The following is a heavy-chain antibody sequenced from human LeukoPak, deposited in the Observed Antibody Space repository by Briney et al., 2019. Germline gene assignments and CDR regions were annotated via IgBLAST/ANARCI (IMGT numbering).Heavy chain of an antibody. V-gene: IGHV3-11*01. Sequence: GGSLRRSCAASGFTFSDSYMSWIRQAPGKGLEWVSYISSSGSTIYYADSVKGRFTISRDNAKNSLYLQMNSLRAEDTAVYYCARDQAITMVRGDLYGMDVWGQGTTVTVSS. J-gene: IGHJ6*02. CDR2: ISSSGSTI. D-gene: IGHD3-10*01. CDR1: GFTFSDSY. CDR3: ARDQAITMVRGDLYGMDV.